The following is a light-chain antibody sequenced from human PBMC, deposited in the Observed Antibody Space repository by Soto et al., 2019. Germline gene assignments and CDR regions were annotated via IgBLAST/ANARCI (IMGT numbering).Light chain of an antibody. V-gene: IGLV2-8*01. Sequence: QSALTQPPSVSGSPGQSVTMSCTGTRYDVGGYNYVSWYQQHAGKGPKLMIYEVTKRPSGVPDRFSGSKFGNTASLTVSGLQADDEAAYYCSSFAGSDSVVFGGGTKLTVL. CDR2: EVT. CDR3: SSFAGSDSVV. J-gene: IGLJ2*01. CDR1: RYDVGGYNY.